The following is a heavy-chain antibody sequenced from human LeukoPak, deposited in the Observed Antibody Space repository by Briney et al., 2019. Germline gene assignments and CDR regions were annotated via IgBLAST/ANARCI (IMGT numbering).Heavy chain of an antibody. J-gene: IGHJ4*02. V-gene: IGHV4-59*01. CDR3: ARHEYDFWSGYDY. CDR1: GGSFSGYY. D-gene: IGHD3-3*01. CDR2: IYYSGSA. Sequence: SETLSLTCAVYGGSFSGYYWSWIRQPPGKGLEWIGYIYYSGSADYNPALKSRVTISVDTSKNQFSLNLSSVTAADTAVYYCARHEYDFWSGYDYWGQGTLVTVSS.